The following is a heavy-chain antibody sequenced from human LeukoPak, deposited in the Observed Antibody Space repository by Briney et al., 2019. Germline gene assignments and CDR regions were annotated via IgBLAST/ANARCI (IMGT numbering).Heavy chain of an antibody. V-gene: IGHV3-23*01. Sequence: PGGSLRLSCAASGFTFSSYAMSWVRQAPGKGLEWVSAISGSGGSTYYADSVKGRFTISRDNSKNTLYLQMNSLRAEDTAVYYCAKDQVWGMRTLATPFDYWGQGTLVTVSS. D-gene: IGHD3-16*01. CDR1: GFTFSSYA. CDR2: ISGSGGST. CDR3: AKDQVWGMRTLATPFDY. J-gene: IGHJ4*02.